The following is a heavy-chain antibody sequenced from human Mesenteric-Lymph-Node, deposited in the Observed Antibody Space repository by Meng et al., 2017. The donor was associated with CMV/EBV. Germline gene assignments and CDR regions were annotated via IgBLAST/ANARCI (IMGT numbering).Heavy chain of an antibody. J-gene: IGHJ6*02. CDR3: TRQNNWNYWSYGMDV. D-gene: IGHD1-7*01. CDR1: GYIFTSYH. Sequence: ASVKVSCKASGYIFTSYHIHWVRQAPGQGLEWMGIINPNGGRTIYAQKFQDRVTMTSDASTSTVYIEVNSLRSEDTAVYYCTRQNNWNYWSYGMDVWGQGTTVTVSS. V-gene: IGHV1-46*03. CDR2: INPNGGRT.